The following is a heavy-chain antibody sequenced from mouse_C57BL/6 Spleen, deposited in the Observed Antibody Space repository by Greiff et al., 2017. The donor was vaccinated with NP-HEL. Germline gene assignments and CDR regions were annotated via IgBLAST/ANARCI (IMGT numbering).Heavy chain of an antibody. D-gene: IGHD1-3*01. CDR1: GYTFTSYW. CDR2: IDPSDSYT. Sequence: VQLQQPGAELVRPGTSVKLSCKASGYTFTSYWMHWVKQRPGQGLEWIGVIDPSDSYTNYNQKFKGKATLTVDTSSSTAYMQLSSLTSEDSAVYYCAKLLYAMDYWGQGTSVTVSS. J-gene: IGHJ4*01. V-gene: IGHV1-59*01. CDR3: AKLLYAMDY.